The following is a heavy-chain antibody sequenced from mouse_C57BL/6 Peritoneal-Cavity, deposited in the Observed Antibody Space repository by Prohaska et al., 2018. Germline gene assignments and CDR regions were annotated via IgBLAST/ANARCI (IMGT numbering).Heavy chain of an antibody. J-gene: IGHJ3*01. Sequence: EVKLVESEGGLVQPGSSMKLSCTASGFPFSDYYMALVRQVPEKGLEWVSNIIYECSSIYYLDSLKSCFIIARDNSKNILYTQTRSLKSEDTAADYSAREEEWFGYWGQGTLVTVS. CDR1: GFPFSDYY. CDR2: IIYECSSI. V-gene: IGHV5-16*01. CDR3: AREEEWFGY.